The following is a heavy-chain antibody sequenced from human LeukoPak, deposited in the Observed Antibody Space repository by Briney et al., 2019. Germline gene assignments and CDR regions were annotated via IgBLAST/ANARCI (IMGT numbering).Heavy chain of an antibody. V-gene: IGHV1-2*02. CDR2: ISTYNGNT. J-gene: IGHJ5*02. CDR3: ARGGVVPAATWVWFDP. Sequence: ASVKVSCKASGYTFTDDYIHWVRQAPGQGLEWMGWISTYNGNTNYAQKFQGRVTMTRDTSISTAYMELSRLRSDDTAVYYCARGGVVPAATWVWFDPWGQGTLVTVSS. CDR1: GYTFTDDY. D-gene: IGHD2-2*01.